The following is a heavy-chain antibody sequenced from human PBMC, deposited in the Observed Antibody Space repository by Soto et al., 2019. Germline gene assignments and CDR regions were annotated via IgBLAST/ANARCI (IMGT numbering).Heavy chain of an antibody. V-gene: IGHV5-51*01. Sequence: PXXSLKISFKGSGYSFTSYWIGWVPQMPGKGLEWMGIIYLGDSDTRYSPSFQGQVTISADKSISTAYLQWSSLKASDTAMYYCASLATRYSNCLDFWGQGTLVTVSP. D-gene: IGHD6-13*01. CDR2: IYLGDSDT. CDR3: ASLATRYSNCLDF. J-gene: IGHJ4*02. CDR1: GYSFTSYW.